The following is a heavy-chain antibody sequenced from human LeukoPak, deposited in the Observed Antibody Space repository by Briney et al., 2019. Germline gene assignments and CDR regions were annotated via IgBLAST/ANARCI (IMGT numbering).Heavy chain of an antibody. V-gene: IGHV3-66*01. CDR2: IYDGGDT. Sequence: GGSMRLSCAASGLSVSTNYMNWVRQAPGKGLEWVSVIYDGGDTYYSNSVKGRFTISRDNSKNTVYLQMYSLRAEDTAVYYCARSFIRRQMTTVNLAYSAGRGQVASVTVSS. D-gene: IGHD4-17*01. J-gene: IGHJ6*02. CDR3: ARSFIRRQMTTVNLAYSAG. CDR1: GLSVSTNY.